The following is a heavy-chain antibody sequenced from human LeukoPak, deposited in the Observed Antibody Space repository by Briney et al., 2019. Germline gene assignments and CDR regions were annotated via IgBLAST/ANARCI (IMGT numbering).Heavy chain of an antibody. Sequence: GGSLRLSCAASGFTVSSNYMSWVRQAPGKGLEWVSVIYSGGSTYYADSVKGRFTISRDNSKNTLYLQTNSLRAEDTAVYYCARSSSYGDLFFDYWGQGTLVTVSS. CDR3: ARSSSYGDLFFDY. V-gene: IGHV3-53*01. D-gene: IGHD4-17*01. CDR2: IYSGGST. CDR1: GFTVSSNY. J-gene: IGHJ4*02.